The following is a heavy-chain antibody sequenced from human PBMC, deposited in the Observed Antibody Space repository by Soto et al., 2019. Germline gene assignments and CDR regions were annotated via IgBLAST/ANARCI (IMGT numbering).Heavy chain of an antibody. CDR2: ISSSSSYI. Sequence: PGGSLRLSCAASGFTFSSYSMNWVRQAPGKGLEWVSSISSSSSYIYYADSVKGRFTISRDNAKNSLYLQMNSLRAEDTAVYYCARDYPPRDIVVVPAAMSYYYYMDVWGKGTTVTVSS. CDR3: ARDYPPRDIVVVPAAMSYYYYMDV. D-gene: IGHD2-2*01. J-gene: IGHJ6*03. CDR1: GFTFSSYS. V-gene: IGHV3-21*01.